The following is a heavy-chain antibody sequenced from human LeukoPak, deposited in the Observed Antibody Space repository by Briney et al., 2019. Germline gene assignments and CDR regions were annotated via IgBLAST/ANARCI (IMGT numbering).Heavy chain of an antibody. D-gene: IGHD6-13*01. CDR3: ATLFSSSWLNWFDP. CDR2: FDPEDGET. J-gene: IGHJ5*02. V-gene: IGHV1-24*01. Sequence: ASVKVSCKVSGYTLTELSMHWVRQAPGKGLEWMGGFDPEDGETIYAQKFQGRVTMTEDTSTDTAYIELSSLRSEDTAVYYCATLFSSSWLNWFDPWGQGTLVTVSS. CDR1: GYTLTELS.